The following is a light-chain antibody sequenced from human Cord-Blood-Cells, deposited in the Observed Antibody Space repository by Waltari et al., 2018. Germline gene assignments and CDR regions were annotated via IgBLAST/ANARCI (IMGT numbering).Light chain of an antibody. J-gene: IGKJ1*01. CDR3: QQYNSYSGT. V-gene: IGKV1-5*01. CDR2: DAS. Sequence: DIQMTQSPSTLSASVGDRFTITCRASQSISSCLAWNQQKPGKAPKLLIYDASSLESGVPSRFSGSGSGTEFTLTISSLQPDDFATYYCQQYNSYSGTFGQGTKVEIK. CDR1: QSISSC.